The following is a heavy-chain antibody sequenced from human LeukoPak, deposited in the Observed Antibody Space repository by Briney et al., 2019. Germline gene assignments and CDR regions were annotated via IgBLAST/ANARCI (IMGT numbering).Heavy chain of an antibody. D-gene: IGHD6-19*01. CDR3: ARVGTSGWTSDY. CDR1: GFTFSSYS. Sequence: GGSLRLSCAASGFTFSSYSIKWVRQAPGKGLEWLSYISSSSRTISYADSLKGRFTVSRDNAKNSLDLQMNSLRVEDTAVYYCARVGTSGWTSDYWGQGTLVTVSS. CDR2: ISSSSRTI. V-gene: IGHV3-48*04. J-gene: IGHJ4*02.